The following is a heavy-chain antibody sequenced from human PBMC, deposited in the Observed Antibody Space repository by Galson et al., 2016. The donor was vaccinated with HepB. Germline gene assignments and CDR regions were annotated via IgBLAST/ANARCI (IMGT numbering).Heavy chain of an antibody. Sequence: SLRLSCAGSGLTFSNNWMTWVRQAPGRGPEWVAYINQDGSNKAYVGSVKGRFTVSRDNAKNSLYLQMNSLRVEDTAVYYCAVYGNTRPSRSFGPWGQGTLVTVSS. V-gene: IGHV3-7*03. D-gene: IGHD2-8*01. CDR3: AVYGNTRPSRSFGP. J-gene: IGHJ5*02. CDR1: GLTFSNNW. CDR2: INQDGSNK.